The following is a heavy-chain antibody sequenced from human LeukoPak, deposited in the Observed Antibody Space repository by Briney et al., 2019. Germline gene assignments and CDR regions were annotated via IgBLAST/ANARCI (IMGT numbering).Heavy chain of an antibody. V-gene: IGHV3-30*02. CDR1: GFTFSSYG. CDR2: IRYDGSNK. J-gene: IGHJ3*02. CDR3: AKDSEYYYDSSGYYYRPGAFDI. D-gene: IGHD3-22*01. Sequence: GGSLRLSCAASGFTFSSYGMHWVRQAPGKGLEWVAFIRYDGSNKYYADSVKGRFTISRDNSKNTLYLQMNSLRAEDTAVYYCAKDSEYYYDSSGYYYRPGAFDIWGQGTMVTVSS.